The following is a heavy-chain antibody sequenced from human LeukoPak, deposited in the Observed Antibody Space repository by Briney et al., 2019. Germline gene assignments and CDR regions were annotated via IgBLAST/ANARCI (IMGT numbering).Heavy chain of an antibody. Sequence: SETLSLTCTVSGGSISSSSYYWGWIRQPPGKGLEWVGSIYYSGSTYYNPSLKSRVTISVDTSKNQFSLKLSSVTAADTAVYYCASPGIAAAGTNYWGQGTLVTVSS. V-gene: IGHV4-39*01. CDR2: IYYSGST. D-gene: IGHD6-13*01. CDR1: GGSISSSSYY. J-gene: IGHJ4*02. CDR3: ASPGIAAAGTNY.